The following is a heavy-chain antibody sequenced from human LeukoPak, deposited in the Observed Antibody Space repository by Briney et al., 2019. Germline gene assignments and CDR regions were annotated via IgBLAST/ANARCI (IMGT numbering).Heavy chain of an antibody. CDR2: IHFNGTNK. J-gene: IGHJ4*02. D-gene: IGHD3-16*01. V-gene: IGHV3-30*02. Sequence: QSGGSLRLSCVISGFTLSHFGIHWVRQAPGKGLDWVAFIHFNGTNKNYADSVKGRFTVSRDNSKNTVYLQMSSLRGADTAVYYCVRGDSVDYWGQGTPVAVSA. CDR3: VRGDSVDY. CDR1: GFTLSHFG.